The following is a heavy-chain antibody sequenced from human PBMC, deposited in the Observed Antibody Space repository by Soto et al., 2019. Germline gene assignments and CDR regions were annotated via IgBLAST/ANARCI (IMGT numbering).Heavy chain of an antibody. CDR1: VFTFSSYA. D-gene: IGHD6-13*01. J-gene: IGHJ4*02. CDR3: AKAFYSSSSFDD. CDR2: ISGSGGST. Sequence: VGSLRLACASSVFTFSSYAMSCVRQAPGKGLEWVSAISGSGGSTYYADSVKGRFTISRDNSKNTLYLQMNSLRAEDTAVYYCAKAFYSSSSFDDWRQGTLCTVAS. V-gene: IGHV3-23*01.